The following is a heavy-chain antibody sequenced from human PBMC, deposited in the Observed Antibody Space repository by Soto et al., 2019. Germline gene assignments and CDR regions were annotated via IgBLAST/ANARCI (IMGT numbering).Heavy chain of an antibody. Sequence: QVHLQESGPGLLKPSETLSLTCTVSGGSISGYYWSWIRQPPGKGLEWIGYIHHSGNTDSNSSLKIRVTISVDTAKNQFSLKMSSVTAADTAVYYCARGIYDSSGYYTRIFDSWGQGTLVTVSS. CDR3: ARGIYDSSGYYTRIFDS. CDR2: IHHSGNT. CDR1: GGSISGYY. J-gene: IGHJ4*02. D-gene: IGHD3-22*01. V-gene: IGHV4-59*01.